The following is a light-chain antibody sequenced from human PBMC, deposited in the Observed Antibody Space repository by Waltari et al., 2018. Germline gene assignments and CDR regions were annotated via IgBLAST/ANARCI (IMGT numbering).Light chain of an antibody. CDR2: DVN. J-gene: IGLJ2*01. CDR1: YRDVGRFNY. Sequence: QSALTQTASVSGSPGQSITISCTGTYRDVGRFNYVSWYQQYPGRAPRLVIYDVNTRPSGISDRFSGSKSGNTASLTISGLRAEDEADYYCCSYSGAFHVVFGGGTKLTVL. CDR3: CSYSGAFHVV. V-gene: IGLV2-23*02.